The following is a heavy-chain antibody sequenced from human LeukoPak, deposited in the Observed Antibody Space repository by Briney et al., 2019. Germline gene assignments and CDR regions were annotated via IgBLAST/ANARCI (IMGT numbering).Heavy chain of an antibody. Sequence: GESLMISCECSGYTFSNYWIGWVRQVPGKGLELMGIIYPGDSDTTYSPSFQGHVTISVDKSTSTTHLHWSSLKASDTAMYICARGKLELRFPFDYWGQGTLVTVSS. CDR1: GYTFSNYW. CDR3: ARGKLELRFPFDY. D-gene: IGHD1-7*01. J-gene: IGHJ4*02. V-gene: IGHV5-51*01. CDR2: IYPGDSDT.